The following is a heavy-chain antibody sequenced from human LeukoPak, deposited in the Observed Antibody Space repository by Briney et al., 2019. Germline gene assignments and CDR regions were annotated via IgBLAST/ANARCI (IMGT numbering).Heavy chain of an antibody. Sequence: GGSLRLSCAASGFTFSSYAMSWVRQAPGKGLEWVSAISGNGRTTYYADSVKGRFTISRDNSKNTLYLQMNCLRAEDTAVYYCAKEGYSSSWNADFDYWGQGTLVTVSS. J-gene: IGHJ4*02. CDR1: GFTFSSYA. V-gene: IGHV3-23*01. CDR3: AKEGYSSSWNADFDY. D-gene: IGHD6-13*01. CDR2: ISGNGRTT.